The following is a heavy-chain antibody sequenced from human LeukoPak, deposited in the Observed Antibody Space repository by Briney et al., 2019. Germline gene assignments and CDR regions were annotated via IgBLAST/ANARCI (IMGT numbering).Heavy chain of an antibody. CDR2: IIPIFGTA. J-gene: IGHJ6*03. D-gene: IGHD3-22*01. CDR1: GGTFSSYA. Sequence: SVTVSCTASGGTFSSYAISWVRQAPGQGLEWMGGIIPIFGTANYAQKFQGRVTITTDESTSTAYMELSSLRSEDTAVYYCAKDRADYYDSSGYRPYYYYYYMDVWGKGTTVTVSS. CDR3: AKDRADYYDSSGYRPYYYYYYMDV. V-gene: IGHV1-69*05.